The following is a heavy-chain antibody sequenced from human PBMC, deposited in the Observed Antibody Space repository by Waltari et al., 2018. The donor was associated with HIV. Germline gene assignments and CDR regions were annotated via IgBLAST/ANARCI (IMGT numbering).Heavy chain of an antibody. CDR2: VYSNGVT. Sequence: QLQLQESGPALVKPSDTLPLTCTVSTGSLTQSYYWGWVRQSPGTGLEWIGTVYSNGVTHCTPSLESRVTMSVDTSKNQFSLTLTSVTAADTALYFCATLRTVTGTIDDWGQGILVTVSS. J-gene: IGHJ4*02. D-gene: IGHD4-17*01. CDR1: TGSLTQSYY. CDR3: ATLRTVTGTIDD. V-gene: IGHV4-39*01.